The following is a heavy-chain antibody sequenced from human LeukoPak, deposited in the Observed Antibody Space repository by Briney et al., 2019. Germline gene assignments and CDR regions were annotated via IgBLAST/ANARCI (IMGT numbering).Heavy chain of an antibody. J-gene: IGHJ4*02. V-gene: IGHV3-21*01. Sequence: GGSLRLSCAASGLTFSSYSMNWVRQAPGKGLEWVSSISSSSSYIYYADSVKGRFTISRDNAKNSLYLQMNSLRAEDTAVYYCARVDGSGSYSYLDYWGQGTLVTVSS. D-gene: IGHD3-10*01. CDR2: ISSSSSYI. CDR1: GLTFSSYS. CDR3: ARVDGSGSYSYLDY.